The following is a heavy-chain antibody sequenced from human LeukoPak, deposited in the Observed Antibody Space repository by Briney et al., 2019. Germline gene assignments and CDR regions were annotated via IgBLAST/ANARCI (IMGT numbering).Heavy chain of an antibody. CDR1: GGSISSGGYS. J-gene: IGHJ4*02. V-gene: IGHV4-30-2*01. D-gene: IGHD2-15*01. Sequence: SQTLSLTCAVSGGSISSGGYSWSWIRQPPGKGLEWIGYIYHSGSTYYNPSLKSRVTISVDRSKNQFSLKLSSVTAADTAVYYCARGIESRMGHWGQGTLVTVSS. CDR3: ARGIESRMGH. CDR2: IYHSGST.